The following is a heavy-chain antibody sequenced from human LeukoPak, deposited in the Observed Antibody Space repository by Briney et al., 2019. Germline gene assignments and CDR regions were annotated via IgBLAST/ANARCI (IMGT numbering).Heavy chain of an antibody. D-gene: IGHD5-18*01. V-gene: IGHV4-4*07. CDR2: IYASGST. CDR1: GGSISSYY. CDR3: ARAAGYSYGHHLDY. Sequence: SETLSLTCTVSGGSISSYYRSWIRQPAGKGLEWIGRIYASGSTNYNPSLKSRVTISVDKSKNQFSLRLNSVTAADTAVYYCARAAGYSYGHHLDYWGQGTLVTVSS. J-gene: IGHJ4*02.